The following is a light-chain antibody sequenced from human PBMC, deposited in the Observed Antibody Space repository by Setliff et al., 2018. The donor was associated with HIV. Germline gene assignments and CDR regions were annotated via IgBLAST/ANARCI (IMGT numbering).Light chain of an antibody. J-gene: IGLJ1*01. Sequence: QSALTQPASMSGSPGQSITISCTGTSSDVGGYNFVSWYQHHPGKAPKLMIYEVSKRPSGVSNRFSGSKSGNTASLTISGLQAEDEADYYCCSYAGSSTYVFGTGTKVTVL. CDR1: SSDVGGYNF. CDR3: CSYAGSSTYV. CDR2: EVS. V-gene: IGLV2-23*02.